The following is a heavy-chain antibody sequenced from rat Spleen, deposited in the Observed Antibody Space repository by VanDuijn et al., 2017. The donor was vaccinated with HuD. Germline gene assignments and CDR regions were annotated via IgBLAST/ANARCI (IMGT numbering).Heavy chain of an antibody. D-gene: IGHD4-3*01. Sequence: EVQLVESGGGLVQPGGSLKLSCVASGFTFSNYGMAWVRQAPKKGLEWVATITSGDSNTYYPDSVKGRFTISRDNATSTLYLQMDSLRSEDTATYYCANAEFGVGWFAYWGQGTLVTVSS. V-gene: IGHV5S13*01. CDR1: GFTFSNYG. CDR3: ANAEFGVGWFAY. J-gene: IGHJ3*01. CDR2: ITSGDSNT.